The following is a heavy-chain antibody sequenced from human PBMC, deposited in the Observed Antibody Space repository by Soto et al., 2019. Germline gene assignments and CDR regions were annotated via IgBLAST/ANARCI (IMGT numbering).Heavy chain of an antibody. J-gene: IGHJ4*02. CDR3: ARSIVVVTAADY. V-gene: IGHV1-3*01. D-gene: IGHD2-21*02. CDR1: GYTFTSYA. Sequence: QVQLVQSGAEVKKPGASVKVSCKASGYTFTSYAMHWVRRAPGQRLEWMGWINAGNGNTKYSQKFQGRVTITRDTSASTAYMELSSLRSEDTAVYYCARSIVVVTAADYWGQGTLGTVSS. CDR2: INAGNGNT.